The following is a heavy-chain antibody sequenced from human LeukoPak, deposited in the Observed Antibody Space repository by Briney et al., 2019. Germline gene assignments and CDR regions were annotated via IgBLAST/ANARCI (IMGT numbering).Heavy chain of an antibody. CDR3: ARGSHPKVGYSSSWSPDY. CDR1: GFTFSSYD. Sequence: GGSLRLSCAASGFTFSSYDMHWVRQATGKGLEWVSAIGTAGDTYYPGSVKGRFTISRENAKNSLYLQMNSLRAGDTAVYYCARGSHPKVGYSSSWSPDYWGQGTLVTASS. J-gene: IGHJ4*02. D-gene: IGHD6-13*01. V-gene: IGHV3-13*01. CDR2: IGTAGDT.